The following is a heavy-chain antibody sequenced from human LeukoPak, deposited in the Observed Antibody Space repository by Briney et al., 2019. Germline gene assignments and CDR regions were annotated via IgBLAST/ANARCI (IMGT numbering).Heavy chain of an antibody. CDR3: AREKCSGGTCYSSVDY. J-gene: IGHJ4*02. V-gene: IGHV3-30-3*01. D-gene: IGHD2-15*01. CDR1: GFTFSSCV. Sequence: GGSLRLSCAASGFTFSSCVMYWVRQAPGKGLEWVALISDDGSKKYYVDSAGRFTISRDNSKNTVYLQMNSLRVEDTAIYYCAREKCSGGTCYSSVDYWGQGTLVTVSS. CDR2: ISDDGSKK.